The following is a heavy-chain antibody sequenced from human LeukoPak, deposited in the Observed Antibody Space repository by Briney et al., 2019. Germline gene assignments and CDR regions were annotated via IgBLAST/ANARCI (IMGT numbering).Heavy chain of an antibody. CDR2: IYTSGST. Sequence: SETLSLTCTVSGGSISSYSWSWIRQPAGEGLEWIGRIYTSGSTNYNPSLKSRVTMSVDTSKNQFSLKLISVTAADTAVYYCARAGDCSSGWLRFDYWGQGTLVTVSS. V-gene: IGHV4-4*07. CDR3: ARAGDCSSGWLRFDY. D-gene: IGHD6-19*01. CDR1: GGSISSYS. J-gene: IGHJ4*02.